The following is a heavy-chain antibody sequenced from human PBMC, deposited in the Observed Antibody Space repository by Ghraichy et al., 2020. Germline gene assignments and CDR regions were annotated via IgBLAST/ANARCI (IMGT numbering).Heavy chain of an antibody. CDR2: ISGTAGST. Sequence: VSAISGTAGSTYYADSVKFRFTVSRDNSKNTLYLQMNRLRAADTAIYYCAKDRDSNFVQWFDPWGQG. D-gene: IGHD4-11*01. V-gene: IGHV3-23*01. CDR3: AKDRDSNFVQWFDP. J-gene: IGHJ5*02.